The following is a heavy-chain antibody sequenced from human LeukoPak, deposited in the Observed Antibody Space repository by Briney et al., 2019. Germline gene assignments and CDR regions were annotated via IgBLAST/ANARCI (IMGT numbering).Heavy chain of an antibody. J-gene: IGHJ4*02. Sequence: GGSLRLSCAASGFTFSNYAMSWVRQGPGKGLEWVSGISVCGAGTYYADSVKGRFTISRDNSKNTLYLQMNSLRAEDTAVYYCAEGELLLSASDFWGQGTLVTVSS. V-gene: IGHV3-23*01. CDR3: AEGELLLSASDF. CDR2: ISVCGAGT. D-gene: IGHD2-15*01. CDR1: GFTFSNYA.